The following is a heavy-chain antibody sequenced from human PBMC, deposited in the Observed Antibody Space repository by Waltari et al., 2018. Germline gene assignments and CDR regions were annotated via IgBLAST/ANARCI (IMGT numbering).Heavy chain of an antibody. CDR1: GFTFENFW. Sequence: EVQLVESGGGLVQPGGSLRLSCAASGFTFENFWMHWVRQVPGKGLVWVSRIDKYGSITTYADSVEGRFTISRDNAKNTLYLQMNSLTVADTALYYCALDLGGYAGSWGQGTMVTVSS. CDR3: ALDLGGYAGS. CDR2: IDKYGSIT. J-gene: IGHJ4*02. V-gene: IGHV3-74*01. D-gene: IGHD2-2*01.